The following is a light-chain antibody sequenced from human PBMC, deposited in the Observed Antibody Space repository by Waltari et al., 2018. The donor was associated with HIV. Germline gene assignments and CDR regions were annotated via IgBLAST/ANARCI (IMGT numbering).Light chain of an antibody. CDR1: NIPRKI. V-gene: IGLV3-21*04. J-gene: IGLJ2*01. CDR2: DDS. Sequence: SYVLTQPPPVSVAPGKTASITCVGHNIPRKIVHWYQHKPGQAPVLVISDDSDRPSGIPERFSGSNSGNTATLTISRVEAGDEADYYCQVWDSSGDHPLFGGGTKLTVL. CDR3: QVWDSSGDHPL.